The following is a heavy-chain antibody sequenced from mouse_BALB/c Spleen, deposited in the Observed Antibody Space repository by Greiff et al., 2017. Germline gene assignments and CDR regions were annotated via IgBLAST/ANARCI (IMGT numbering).Heavy chain of an antibody. CDR1: GYTFTSYV. V-gene: IGHV1-14*01. Sequence: EVQLQQSGPELVKPGASVKMSCKASGYTFTSYVMHWVKQKPGQGLEWIGYINPYNDGTKYNEKFKGKATLTSDKSSSTAYMELSSLTSEDSAVYYCARGVIHYYGYEAMDYWGQGTSVTVSS. CDR2: INPYNDGT. J-gene: IGHJ4*01. CDR3: ARGVIHYYGYEAMDY. D-gene: IGHD1-2*01.